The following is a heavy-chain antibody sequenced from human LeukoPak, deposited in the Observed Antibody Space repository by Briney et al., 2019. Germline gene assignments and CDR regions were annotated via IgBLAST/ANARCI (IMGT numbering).Heavy chain of an antibody. Sequence: KPGGSLRLSCVTSGFTITTAWMSWVRQAPGKGLEWLGHIKTEAVGATTDYAAPVKGRFAISRDDSKNMVFLQMNSLKTEDTGIYHCISHFPYFYGFDVWGKGTTVTVTS. CDR1: GFTITTAW. CDR3: ISHFPYFYGFDV. D-gene: IGHD2/OR15-2a*01. CDR2: IKTEAVGATT. J-gene: IGHJ6*04. V-gene: IGHV3-15*01.